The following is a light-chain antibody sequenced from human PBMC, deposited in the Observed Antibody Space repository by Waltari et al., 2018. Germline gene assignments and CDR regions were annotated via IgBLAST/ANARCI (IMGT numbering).Light chain of an antibody. CDR1: QSVSSNS. CDR2: GAS. CDR3: QQYGTAPRT. Sequence: EIVLTQSPGTLSSSTGDRTTLFCRASQSVSSNSLAWYQQRPAQAPRLLIYGASCKATGIPARFSGSGSGTDFTLTISRLEPEDFALYYCQQYGTAPRTFGQGTKVEVK. J-gene: IGKJ1*01. V-gene: IGKV3-20*01.